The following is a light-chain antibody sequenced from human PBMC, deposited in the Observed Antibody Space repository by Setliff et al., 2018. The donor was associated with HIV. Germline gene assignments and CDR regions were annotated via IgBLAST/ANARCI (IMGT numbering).Light chain of an antibody. V-gene: IGLV2-14*03. J-gene: IGLJ1*01. CDR2: DVS. CDR1: SSDVGGYNY. CDR3: LSHTSRSTYV. Sequence: QSVLTQPASVSGSPGQSITISCTGTSSDVGGYNYVSWYQLHPGKASKLMIFDVSERPSGVSNRFSGSKSGNTASLTISGLQAEDEANYYCLSHTSRSTYVFGTGTKGTVL.